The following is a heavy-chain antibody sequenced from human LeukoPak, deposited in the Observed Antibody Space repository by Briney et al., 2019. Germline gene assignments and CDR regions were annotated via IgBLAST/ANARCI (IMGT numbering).Heavy chain of an antibody. V-gene: IGHV1-18*01. J-gene: IGHJ4*02. D-gene: IGHD2-2*01. CDR1: GYTFTSYG. CDR2: ISAYNGNT. CDR3: AREFNIVVVPAAHGGDY. Sequence: ASVKVSCKASGYTFTSYGISWVRQAPGQGLEWMGWISAYNGNTNYAQKLQGRVTMTTDTSTSTAYMEPRSLRSDDTAVYYCAREFNIVVVPAAHGGDYWGQGTLVTVSS.